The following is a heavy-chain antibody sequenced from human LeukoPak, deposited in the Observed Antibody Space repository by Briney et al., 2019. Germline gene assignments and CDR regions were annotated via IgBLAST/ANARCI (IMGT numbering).Heavy chain of an antibody. CDR3: ARPRGYSGYYGMDV. J-gene: IGHJ6*02. D-gene: IGHD5-12*01. Sequence: PGGSLRLSCAASGFTFSSYSMNWVRQAPGKGLEWVSYISSSSSTIYYADSVKGRFTISRDNAKNSLYLQMNILRAEDTAVYYCARPRGYSGYYGMDVWGQGTTVTVSS. V-gene: IGHV3-48*01. CDR1: GFTFSSYS. CDR2: ISSSSSTI.